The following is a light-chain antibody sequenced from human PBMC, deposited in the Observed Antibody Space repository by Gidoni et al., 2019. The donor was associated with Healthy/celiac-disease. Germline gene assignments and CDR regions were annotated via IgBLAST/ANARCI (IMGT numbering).Light chain of an antibody. V-gene: IGKV2-30*02. CDR2: KVS. Sequence: VVMTQSPLSLPVTLGQPASISCRSSQSLVHSDGNTYLNWFQQRPGQSPRRLLYKVSNRDSGVPDRFSGSGSGTDFTLKISRVEAEDVGVYYCMQGTHWPRTFGQGTKLEIK. CDR3: MQGTHWPRT. J-gene: IGKJ2*01. CDR1: QSLVHSDGNTY.